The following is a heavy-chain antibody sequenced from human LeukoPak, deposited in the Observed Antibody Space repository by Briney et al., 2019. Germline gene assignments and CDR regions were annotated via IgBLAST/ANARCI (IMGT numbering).Heavy chain of an antibody. J-gene: IGHJ4*02. CDR3: AKDGGQQLGY. CDR2: IRYDGSNK. Sequence: GGSLRLSCAASGFTFSSYGMHWVRQAPGKGLEWVAFIRYDGSNKYYADSVKGRFTISRDDSKNTLYLQMNSLRAEDTAVYYCAKDGGQQLGYWGQGTLVTVSS. CDR1: GFTFSSYG. D-gene: IGHD6-13*01. V-gene: IGHV3-30*02.